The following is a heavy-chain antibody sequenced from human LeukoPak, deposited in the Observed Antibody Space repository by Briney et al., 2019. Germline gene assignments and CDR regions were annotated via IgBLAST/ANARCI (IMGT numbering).Heavy chain of an antibody. V-gene: IGHV3-33*01. CDR3: ARAPCGGDCYSENYFDY. D-gene: IGHD2-21*02. J-gene: IGHJ4*02. Sequence: SCKASGYTFTSYYMHWVRQAPGKGLEWVAVIWYDGSNKYYADSVKGRFTISRDNSKNTLYLQMNSLRAEDTAVYYCARAPCGGDCYSENYFDYWGQGTLVTVSS. CDR2: IWYDGSNK. CDR1: GYTFTSYY.